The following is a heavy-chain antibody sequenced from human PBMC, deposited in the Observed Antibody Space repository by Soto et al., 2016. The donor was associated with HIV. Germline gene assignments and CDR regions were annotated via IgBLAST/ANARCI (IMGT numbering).Heavy chain of an antibody. V-gene: IGHV3-66*01. CDR2: IYSGGST. CDR3: ARDSACSGGSCYQLVRY. Sequence: EVQLVESGGGLVQPGGSLRLSCAASGFTVSSNYMSWVRQAPGKGLEWVSVIYSGGSTYYADSVKGRFTISRDNSKNTLYLQMNSLRAEDTAVYYCARDSACSGGSCYQLVRYWGQGTLVTVSS. CDR1: GFTVSSNY. J-gene: IGHJ4*02. D-gene: IGHD2-15*01.